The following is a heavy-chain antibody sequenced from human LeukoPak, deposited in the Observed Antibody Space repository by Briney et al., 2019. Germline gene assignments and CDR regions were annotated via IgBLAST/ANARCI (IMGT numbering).Heavy chain of an antibody. CDR2: ISYDGSNK. V-gene: IGHV3-30*01. D-gene: IGHD6-13*01. CDR3: ARESGIAAAGTLPTDY. Sequence: GGSLRLSCAASGFTFSSYAMHWVRQAPGKGLEWVAVISYDGSNKYYADSVKGRFTISRDNSKNTLYLQMNSLRAEDTAVYYCARESGIAAAGTLPTDYWGQGTLVTVSS. J-gene: IGHJ4*02. CDR1: GFTFSSYA.